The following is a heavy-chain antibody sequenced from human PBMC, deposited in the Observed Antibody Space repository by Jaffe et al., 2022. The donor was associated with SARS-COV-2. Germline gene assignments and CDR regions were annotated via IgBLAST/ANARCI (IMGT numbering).Heavy chain of an antibody. D-gene: IGHD6-13*01. CDR1: GFTFSSYG. Sequence: QVQLVESGGGVVQPGRSLRLSCAASGFTFSSYGMHWVRQAPGKGLEWVAVISYDGSNKYYADSVKGRFTISRDNSKNTLYLQMNSLRAEDTAVYYCAKDRGIAAAALYYFDYWGQGTLVTVSS. CDR3: AKDRGIAAAALYYFDY. J-gene: IGHJ4*02. V-gene: IGHV3-30*18. CDR2: ISYDGSNK.